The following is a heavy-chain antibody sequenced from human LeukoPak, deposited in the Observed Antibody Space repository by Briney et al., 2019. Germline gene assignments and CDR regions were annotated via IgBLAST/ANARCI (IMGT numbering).Heavy chain of an antibody. V-gene: IGHV3-23*01. D-gene: IGHD3-10*01. CDR3: ARASWVSDPDAVR. CDR1: GISFRNYA. J-gene: IGHJ4*02. CDR2: LRGNYET. Sequence: GGSLRLSCAASGISFRNYAMSWVRQAPARGPEWVSSLRGNYETFYADSVKGRFTLSRDDSRNTVYLQLNNLRVEDTAIYYCARASWVSDPDAVRWGQGTQVTVSS.